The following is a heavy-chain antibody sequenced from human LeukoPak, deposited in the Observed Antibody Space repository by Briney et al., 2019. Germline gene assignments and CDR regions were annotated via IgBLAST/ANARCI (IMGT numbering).Heavy chain of an antibody. CDR3: VRGTIAAAGIDY. Sequence: GGSLRVSSAAPGFTFRSCTMHWVRHAPGKGLVWVSLIKGDVSSMRYADSVKGRFTIFRDNAKNTLFLQMDSLRAEDTAVYYCVRGTIAAAGIDYWGQGTLVTVSS. CDR1: GFTFRSCT. V-gene: IGHV3-74*01. J-gene: IGHJ4*02. D-gene: IGHD6-13*01. CDR2: IKGDVSSM.